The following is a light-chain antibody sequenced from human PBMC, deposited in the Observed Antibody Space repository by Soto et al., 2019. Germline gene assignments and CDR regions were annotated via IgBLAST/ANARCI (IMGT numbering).Light chain of an antibody. Sequence: QAVVTQPPSVSGAPGQRVTISCTGSSSNIGAGYDVHWYQQLPGTAPKLLIYGNSNRPSGVPDRFSGSKSGTSAPLAITGLPAEDEADYYRQSYDSSLSVVFGGGTKLTVL. V-gene: IGLV1-40*01. CDR1: SSNIGAGYD. CDR3: QSYDSSLSVV. J-gene: IGLJ2*01. CDR2: GNS.